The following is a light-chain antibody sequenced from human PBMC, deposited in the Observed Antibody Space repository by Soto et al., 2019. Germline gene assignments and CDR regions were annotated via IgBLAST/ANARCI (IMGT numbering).Light chain of an antibody. V-gene: IGLV1-40*01. CDR3: QSSDSSLSGSVV. CDR2: GNS. J-gene: IGLJ2*01. Sequence: QSVLTQPPSVSGAPGQRVTISCTGSSSNIGAGYDVHWYQQLPGTAPKLLIYGNSNRPSGVPDRFSGSKSGTSASLAITGLQAEDEAAYYCQSSDSSLSGSVVFGGGTKVTVL. CDR1: SSNIGAGYD.